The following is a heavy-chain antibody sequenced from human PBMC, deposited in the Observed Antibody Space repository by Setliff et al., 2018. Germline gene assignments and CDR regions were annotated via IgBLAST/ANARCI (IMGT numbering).Heavy chain of an antibody. V-gene: IGHV4-61*09. CDR2: IDRSGNT. J-gene: IGHJ5*02. CDR3: AGGAFGSRWYVRPWFDP. Sequence: KTSETLSLTCTVSGDSISTGINYWSWIRQPAGKGLEWIGHIDRSGNTNFNPSLKSRVTISGDRSKNQFSLSLSSVTAADTAVYYCAGGAFGSRWYVRPWFDPWGQGTLVTVS. D-gene: IGHD6-13*01. CDR1: GDSISTGINY.